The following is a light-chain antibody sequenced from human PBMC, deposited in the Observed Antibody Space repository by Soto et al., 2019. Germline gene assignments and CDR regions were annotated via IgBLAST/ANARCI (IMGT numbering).Light chain of an antibody. CDR1: QSVSSY. Sequence: EIVLTQSPATLSLSPGERATLSCRASQSVSSYLAWYQQKPGQAPRLLIYGASNRATGIPARFSGSGSGTDFTLTISSLEPEDFAGYFCQQRSNWPLTFGGGTKVDI. J-gene: IGKJ4*01. V-gene: IGKV3-11*01. CDR3: QQRSNWPLT. CDR2: GAS.